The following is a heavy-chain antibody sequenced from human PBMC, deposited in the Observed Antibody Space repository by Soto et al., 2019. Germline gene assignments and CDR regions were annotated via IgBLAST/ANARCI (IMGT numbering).Heavy chain of an antibody. Sequence: GGSLRLSCAASGFTFSSYAMHWVRQAPGKGLEYVSAISSNGGSTYYANSVKGRFTISRDNSKNTLYLQMGSLRAEDMAVYYCARAYDILTGYYPLWGQGTLVTAPQ. CDR2: ISSNGGST. D-gene: IGHD3-9*01. CDR1: GFTFSSYA. V-gene: IGHV3-64*01. CDR3: ARAYDILTGYYPL. J-gene: IGHJ4*02.